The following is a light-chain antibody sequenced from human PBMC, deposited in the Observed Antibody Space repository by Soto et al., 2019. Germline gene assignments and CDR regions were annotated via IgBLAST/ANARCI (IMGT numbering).Light chain of an antibody. CDR1: KNDIGVYDF. J-gene: IGLJ1*01. Sequence: QSALTQPPSASGSPGQSFTLSCTGTKNDIGVYDFVSWYQHHPGKAPRLIIYEVVQRPSGVPGRFSGSTSGNAASLTVAGLQAADEADYFRNSYAGSDTYVFGSGTKVTVL. CDR3: NSYAGSDTYV. CDR2: EVV. V-gene: IGLV2-8*01.